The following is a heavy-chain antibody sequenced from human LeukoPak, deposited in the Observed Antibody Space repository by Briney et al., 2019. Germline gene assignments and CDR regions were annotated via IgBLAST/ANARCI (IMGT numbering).Heavy chain of an antibody. CDR1: GYTFTGYD. CDR2: INRNRGGT. Sequence: ASVKVSDKASGYTFTGYDMHGVRPACGQGLEWMGWINRNRGGTNYAQNFQGRVTMTRDASISTAYMELSRLRSYDTALYYGARHFLIAYWGEGTLVTVSS. V-gene: IGHV1-2*02. D-gene: IGHD3-3*02. J-gene: IGHJ4*02. CDR3: ARHFLIAY.